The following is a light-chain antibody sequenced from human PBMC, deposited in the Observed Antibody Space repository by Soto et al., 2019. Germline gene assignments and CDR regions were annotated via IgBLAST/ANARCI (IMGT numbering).Light chain of an antibody. CDR1: QSVSSSY. CDR3: QQYHNWWT. CDR2: GAS. Sequence: EIVLTQSPGTLSLSPGERATLSCRASQSVSSSYLAWYQQKPGQAPRLLIYGASTRATGFPARFSGSGSGTEFTLTISSLQSEDFAVYYCQQYHNWWTFGQGTKVDIK. J-gene: IGKJ1*01. V-gene: IGKV3-15*01.